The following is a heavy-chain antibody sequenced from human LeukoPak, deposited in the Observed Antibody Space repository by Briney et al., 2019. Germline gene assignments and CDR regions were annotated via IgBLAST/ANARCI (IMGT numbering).Heavy chain of an antibody. CDR3: ARGGDSSGYYHFDY. D-gene: IGHD3-22*01. CDR2: INHSGST. Sequence: SETLSLTCAVYGGSFSGYYWSWIRQPPGKGLEWIGEINHSGSTNYNPFLKSRVTISVDTSKNQFSLKLSSVTAADTAVYYCARGGDSSGYYHFDYWGQGTLVTVSS. CDR1: GGSFSGYY. J-gene: IGHJ4*02. V-gene: IGHV4-34*01.